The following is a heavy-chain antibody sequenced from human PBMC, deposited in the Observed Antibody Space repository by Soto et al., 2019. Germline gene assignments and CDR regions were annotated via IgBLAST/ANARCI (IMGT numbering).Heavy chain of an antibody. CDR3: ARRPYDTRGYFKV. J-gene: IGHJ4*02. Sequence: PSETLSLTCTVTGDSVRSDSYYWNWIRQSPGKGQEWIGYVYHTGSTNTNPSLWSRVTISIDTSKNQFSLKLSSVAAADTAVYYCARRPYDTRGYFKVWGQGTLVTVSS. CDR1: GDSVRSDSYY. V-gene: IGHV4-61*01. CDR2: VYHTGST. D-gene: IGHD3-22*01.